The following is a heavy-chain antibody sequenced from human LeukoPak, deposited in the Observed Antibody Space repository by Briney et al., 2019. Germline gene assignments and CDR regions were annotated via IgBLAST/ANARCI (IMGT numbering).Heavy chain of an antibody. CDR2: ISAYNGNT. J-gene: IGHJ4*02. CDR1: GYTFTSYG. D-gene: IGHD3-16*01. V-gene: IGHV1-18*04. CDR3: ARDSQLMITFGGVPDPGFDY. Sequence: ASVKVSCKASGYTFTSYGISWVRQAPGQGLEWMGWISAYNGNTNYAQKLQGRVTMTTDTSTSTAYMELRSLRSDDTAVYYCARDSQLMITFGGVPDPGFDYWGQGTLVTVSS.